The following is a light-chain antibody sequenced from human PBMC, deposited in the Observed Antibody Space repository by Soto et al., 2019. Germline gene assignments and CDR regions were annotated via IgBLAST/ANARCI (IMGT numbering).Light chain of an antibody. Sequence: DIQMTQSPSSVAASIWDRVTITFRASQGIRNWLAWYQQTPGKAPELLIFAASSMQSGVPSRFSGRGSGTEFTLTIDSLQPEDFATYYCQQTDSFPLSFGGGTKVDIK. CDR3: QQTDSFPLS. V-gene: IGKV1D-12*01. CDR2: AAS. J-gene: IGKJ4*01. CDR1: QGIRNW.